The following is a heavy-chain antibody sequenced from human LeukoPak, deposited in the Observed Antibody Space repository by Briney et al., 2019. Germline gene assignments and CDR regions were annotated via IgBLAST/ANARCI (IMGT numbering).Heavy chain of an antibody. V-gene: IGHV5-51*01. CDR2: IYPGDSDT. J-gene: IGHJ4*02. Sequence: GESLKISCKGSGYRFTTYWIGWVRQMPGKGLECMGIIYPGDSDTRYSPSFQGQVTISADKSISTAYLHWSSLKASDTAMYYCARGRGVVVPSAALTTVTYFDYWGQGTLVTVSS. CDR3: ARGRGVVVPSAALTTVTYFDY. CDR1: GYRFTTYW. D-gene: IGHD2-2*01.